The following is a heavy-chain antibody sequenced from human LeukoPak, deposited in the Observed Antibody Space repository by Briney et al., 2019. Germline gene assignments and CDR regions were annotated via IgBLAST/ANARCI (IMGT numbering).Heavy chain of an antibody. V-gene: IGHV3-23*01. CDR2: ISGSGGST. J-gene: IGHJ3*02. CDR1: GFTFSSYA. CDR3: AKDRGYYDSALTDAFDI. Sequence: GGSLRLSCAASGFTFSSYAMGWVRQAPGKGLEWVSAISGSGGSTYYADSVKGRFTISRDNSKNTLYLQMNSLRAEDTAVYYCAKDRGYYDSALTDAFDIWGQGTMVTVSS. D-gene: IGHD3-22*01.